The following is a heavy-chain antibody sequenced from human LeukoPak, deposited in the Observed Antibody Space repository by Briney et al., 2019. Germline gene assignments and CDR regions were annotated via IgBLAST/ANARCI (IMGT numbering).Heavy chain of an antibody. J-gene: IGHJ4*02. CDR1: GFTLSSYG. V-gene: IGHV3-30*02. CDR2: IRYDGSNK. Sequence: GGSLRLSCAASGFTLSSYGMHWVRQAPGKGLEWVAFIRYDGSNKYYADSVKGRFTISRDNSKNTLYLQMNILRAEDTAVYYCAKEEAYSGSYGSWYWGQGTLVTVSS. D-gene: IGHD1-26*01. CDR3: AKEEAYSGSYGSWY.